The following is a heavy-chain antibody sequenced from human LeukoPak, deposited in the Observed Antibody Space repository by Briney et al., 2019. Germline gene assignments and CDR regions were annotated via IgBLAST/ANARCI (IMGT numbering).Heavy chain of an antibody. Sequence: ASVKVSCKTSGYSFTGYYMHWVRQAPGQGLEWMGWINPNSGGTNYAPKFQGRVTLTRDTSISTSYMDLSSLRSDDTAVYYCARDAYYYDSSGYRTPAHAFDIWGQGTKVTVSS. CDR1: GYSFTGYY. D-gene: IGHD3-22*01. CDR2: INPNSGGT. V-gene: IGHV1-2*02. CDR3: ARDAYYYDSSGYRTPAHAFDI. J-gene: IGHJ3*02.